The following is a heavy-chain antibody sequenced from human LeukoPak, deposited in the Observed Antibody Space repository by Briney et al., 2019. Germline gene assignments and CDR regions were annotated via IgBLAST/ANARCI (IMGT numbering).Heavy chain of an antibody. Sequence: GGSLRLSCAASGFTFRNYWMSWVRQAPGKGLEWVANIKQDGNEKYYVDSAKGRFTISRDNAKNSLYLQMNSLRAEDTAIYYCARDAFFWAFDYWGQGTLVTVSS. D-gene: IGHD3-3*01. J-gene: IGHJ4*02. V-gene: IGHV3-7*03. CDR2: IKQDGNEK. CDR3: ARDAFFWAFDY. CDR1: GFTFRNYW.